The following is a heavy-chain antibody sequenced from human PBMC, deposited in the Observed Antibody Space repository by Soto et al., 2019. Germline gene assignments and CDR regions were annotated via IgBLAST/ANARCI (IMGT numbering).Heavy chain of an antibody. Sequence: QVQLVESGGGVVQPGRSLRLSCAASGLTFSSYAMHWVRQAPGKGLEWVAVIAYDGRKKYYADSVKGRFTISRDNPKNTLYLQMNSLRIEDTAVYYCARELERVFDYWGQGTLVTVSS. CDR3: ARELERVFDY. J-gene: IGHJ4*02. D-gene: IGHD1-1*01. V-gene: IGHV3-30*04. CDR2: IAYDGRKK. CDR1: GLTFSSYA.